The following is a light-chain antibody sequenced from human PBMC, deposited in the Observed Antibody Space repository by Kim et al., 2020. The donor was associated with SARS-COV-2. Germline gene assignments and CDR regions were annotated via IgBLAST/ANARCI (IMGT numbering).Light chain of an antibody. CDR1: SSNVGSIG. V-gene: IGLV1-47*01. CDR3: VAWDDSLSGRV. Sequence: GRTVSISCSGGSSNVGSIGVYWYQQRPGTAPKLLIYRRNQRPSGVPDRFSGSQAGTSASLAISGLRSEDEADYYCVAWDDSLSGRVFGGGTKVTVL. CDR2: RRN. J-gene: IGLJ3*02.